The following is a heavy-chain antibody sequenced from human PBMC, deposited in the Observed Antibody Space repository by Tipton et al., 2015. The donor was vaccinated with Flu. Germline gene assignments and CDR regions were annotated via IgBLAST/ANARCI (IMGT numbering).Heavy chain of an antibody. CDR3: ASWGTQEASC. CDR2: ISSSGSSI. Sequence: SLRLSCAASGFTFSSYSMSWVRQAPGKGLEWVSYISSSGSSIYYADSVKGRFTISRDNAKNSLYLQMNSLRAEDTAVYYCASWGTQEASCWGQGTLVTVSS. CDR1: GFTFSSYS. J-gene: IGHJ4*02. D-gene: IGHD2-2*01. V-gene: IGHV3-48*04.